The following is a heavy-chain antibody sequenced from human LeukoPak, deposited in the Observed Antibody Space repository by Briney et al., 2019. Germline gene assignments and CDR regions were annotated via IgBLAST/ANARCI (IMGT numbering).Heavy chain of an antibody. Sequence: GGSLRLFCGASGFTFSSYSMNWVRQAPGKGLEWVSSISSSSSYIYYADSVKGRFTISRDNAKNSLYLQVNSLRAEDTAVYYCARDVGYCSSTSCEKTWGQGTLVTVSS. CDR1: GFTFSSYS. D-gene: IGHD2-2*01. V-gene: IGHV3-21*01. J-gene: IGHJ5*02. CDR2: ISSSSSYI. CDR3: ARDVGYCSSTSCEKT.